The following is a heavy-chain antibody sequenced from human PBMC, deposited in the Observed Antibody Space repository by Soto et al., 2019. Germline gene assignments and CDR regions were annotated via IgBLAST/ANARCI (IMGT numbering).Heavy chain of an antibody. Sequence: GGSLRLSCAASGFTVSSNYMSWVRQAPGKGLEWVSVIYSGGSTYYADSVKGRFTISRDNSKNTLYLQMNSLRAEDTAVYDCARAVSDYYDSSGYYYFDYWGQGTLVTVSS. V-gene: IGHV3-66*01. CDR1: GFTVSSNY. CDR2: IYSGGST. J-gene: IGHJ4*02. D-gene: IGHD3-22*01. CDR3: ARAVSDYYDSSGYYYFDY.